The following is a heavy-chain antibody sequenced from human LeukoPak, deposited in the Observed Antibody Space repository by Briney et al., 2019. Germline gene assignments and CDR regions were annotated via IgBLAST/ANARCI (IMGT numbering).Heavy chain of an antibody. V-gene: IGHV3-9*01. CDR3: AKDMATHSSSWYGYYYYGMDV. D-gene: IGHD6-13*01. CDR1: GFTFDDYA. J-gene: IGHJ6*02. Sequence: GGSLRLSCAASGFTFDDYAMHWVRQAPGKGLEWVSGISWNSGSIGYADSVKGRFTISRDNAKNSLYLQMNSLRAEDTALYYCAKDMATHSSSWYGYYYYGMDVWGQGTTVTVSS. CDR2: ISWNSGSI.